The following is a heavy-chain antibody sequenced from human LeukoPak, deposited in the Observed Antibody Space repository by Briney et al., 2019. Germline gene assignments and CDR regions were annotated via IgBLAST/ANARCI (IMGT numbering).Heavy chain of an antibody. Sequence: ASVKVSCKVSGYTLTELSMHWVRQAPGQGLEWMGIINPSGGNTSYAQKFQGRVTMTRDMSTSTVYMELSSLRSEDTAVYYCATTITGLFDYWGQGTLVTVSS. J-gene: IGHJ4*02. CDR3: ATTITGLFDY. D-gene: IGHD3-16*01. CDR2: INPSGGNT. CDR1: GYTLTELS. V-gene: IGHV1-46*01.